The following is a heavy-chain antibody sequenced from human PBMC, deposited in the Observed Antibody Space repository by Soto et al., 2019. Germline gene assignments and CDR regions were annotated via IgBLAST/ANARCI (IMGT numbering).Heavy chain of an antibody. CDR2: IYYSGST. CDR3: ARQQRRGYCSGGSCYRSFDP. CDR1: GGSISSSSYY. Sequence: PSETLSLTCTVSGGSISSSSYYWGWIRQPPGKGLEWIGSIYYSGSTYYNPSLKSRVTISVDTSKNQFSLKLSSVTAADTAVYYCARQQRRGYCSGGSCYRSFDPWGQGTLVTVSS. J-gene: IGHJ5*02. D-gene: IGHD2-15*01. V-gene: IGHV4-39*01.